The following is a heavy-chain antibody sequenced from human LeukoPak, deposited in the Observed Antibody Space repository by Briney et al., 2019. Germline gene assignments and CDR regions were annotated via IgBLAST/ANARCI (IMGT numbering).Heavy chain of an antibody. V-gene: IGHV3-23*01. Sequence: GGSLRLSCAASGFTFSSYAMSWVRQPPGKGLEWVSAISGSGGSTYYADSVKGRFTISRDNSKNTLYLQMNSLRAEDTAVYYCAKDIYSSGWYIESDYWGQGTLVTVSS. J-gene: IGHJ4*02. CDR1: GFTFSSYA. D-gene: IGHD6-19*01. CDR3: AKDIYSSGWYIESDY. CDR2: ISGSGGST.